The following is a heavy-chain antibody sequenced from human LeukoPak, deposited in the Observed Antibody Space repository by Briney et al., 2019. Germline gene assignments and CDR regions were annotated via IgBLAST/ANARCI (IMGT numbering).Heavy chain of an antibody. CDR1: GFTFSSYL. J-gene: IGHJ4*02. V-gene: IGHV3-7*01. CDR3: ARDDTVTTRVGFID. D-gene: IGHD4-17*01. Sequence: GGSLRLSCAASGFTFSSYLMSWVRQAPGKGLEWVANIKQDGSEKYYVDSVKGRFTISRDNAKKSLYLLVNSLRAEDTAVYYCARDDTVTTRVGFIDWGQGTLVTVSS. CDR2: IKQDGSEK.